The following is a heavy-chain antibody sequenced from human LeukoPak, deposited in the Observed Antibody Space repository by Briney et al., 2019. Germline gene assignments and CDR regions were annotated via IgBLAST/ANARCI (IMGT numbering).Heavy chain of an antibody. CDR2: IYYSGST. D-gene: IGHD4-17*01. CDR3: ARTAYGDYILGYYYYMDV. J-gene: IGHJ6*03. Sequence: SETLSLTCTVSGGSVSRSPYYWGWIRQPPGKGLEWIGSIYYSGSTYYNPSLKSRVTISVDTSKNQFSLKLSSVTAADTAVYYCARTAYGDYILGYYYYMDVWGKGATVTVSS. CDR1: GGSVSRSPYY. V-gene: IGHV4-39*07.